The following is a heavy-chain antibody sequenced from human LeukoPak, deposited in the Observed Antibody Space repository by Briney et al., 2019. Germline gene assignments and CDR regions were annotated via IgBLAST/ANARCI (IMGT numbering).Heavy chain of an antibody. CDR2: FDPEDGET. CDR3: ATDPFYYYDSSGSPRGD. CDR1: GYTLTELS. V-gene: IGHV1-24*01. D-gene: IGHD3-22*01. Sequence: ASVKVSCKVSGYTLTELSMHWVRQAPGKGLEWMGGFDPEDGETIYAQKFQGRVTMTEDTSTDTAYMELSSLRSEDTAVYYCATDPFYYYDSSGSPRGDWGQGTLVTVSS. J-gene: IGHJ4*02.